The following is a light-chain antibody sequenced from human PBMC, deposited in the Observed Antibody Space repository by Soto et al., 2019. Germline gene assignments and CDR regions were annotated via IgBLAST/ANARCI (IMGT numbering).Light chain of an antibody. CDR3: QSYDSSLSVV. CDR1: SANSGAGYD. J-gene: IGLJ2*01. V-gene: IGLV1-40*01. CDR2: GNS. Sequence: QSVLTQPPSVSGAPGQSVTLSCTGSSANSGAGYDLHWYQQLPGTAPKLLIPGNSNRPSWVPDRFSGSKSGISASLAITGVEAEDEADYYCQSYDSSLSVVFGGGTKLTVL.